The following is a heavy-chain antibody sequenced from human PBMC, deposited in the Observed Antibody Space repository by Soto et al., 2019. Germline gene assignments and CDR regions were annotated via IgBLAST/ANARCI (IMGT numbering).Heavy chain of an antibody. J-gene: IGHJ4*02. CDR3: ANDPSTGFVMENYFRY. V-gene: IGHV3-23*01. CDR2: ISGSSTST. D-gene: IGHD2-8*02. Sequence: EVQLSGSGGGLVQPGGSLRLSCAASGFTFSSYAMSWVRQAPGKGLEWVSAISGSSTSTYYADSVKGRFTISRDNSKNALHTQKNSLRAEDPDVYYCANDPSTGFVMENYFRYWSQGTLVTVSS. CDR1: GFTFSSYA.